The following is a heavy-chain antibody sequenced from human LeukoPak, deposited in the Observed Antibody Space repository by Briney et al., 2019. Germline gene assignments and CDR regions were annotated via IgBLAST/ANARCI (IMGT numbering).Heavy chain of an antibody. CDR1: GGTFSSYA. CDR2: IIPIFGTA. Sequence: PLASVEVSCKASGGTFSSYAISWVRQAPGQGLEWMGGIIPIFGTANYAQKFQGRVTITADESTSTAYMELSSLRSEDTAVYYCARGRSGYDMRLTSAFDIWGQGTMVTVSS. J-gene: IGHJ3*02. CDR3: ARGRSGYDMRLTSAFDI. D-gene: IGHD3-9*01. V-gene: IGHV1-69*13.